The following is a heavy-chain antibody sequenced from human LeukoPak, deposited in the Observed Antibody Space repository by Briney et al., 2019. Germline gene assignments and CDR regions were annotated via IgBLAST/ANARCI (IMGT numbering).Heavy chain of an antibody. J-gene: IGHJ4*02. D-gene: IGHD6-19*01. CDR2: ISYDGSNK. Sequence: GGSLRLSCAASGFTFSSYAMHWVRQAPGKGLEWVAVISYDGSNKYYADSVKGRFTISRDNSKNTLYLQMNSLRAEDTAVYYCAKVTIAVADYWGQGTLVTVSS. CDR3: AKVTIAVADY. CDR1: GFTFSSYA. V-gene: IGHV3-30*04.